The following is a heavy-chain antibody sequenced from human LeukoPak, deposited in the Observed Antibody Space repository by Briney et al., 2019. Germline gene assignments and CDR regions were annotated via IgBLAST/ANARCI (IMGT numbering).Heavy chain of an antibody. Sequence: GGSLRLSCIVSGFTFTGHGMHWVRQAPGKGLEWVAYIGNDGRDIYYADSLRGRFTISRDDSENTVHLQMSSLKVEDTALYYCARDLVGGWSCDHWGQGTLVTVSS. D-gene: IGHD3-16*01. CDR3: ARDLVGGWSCDH. CDR1: GFTFTGHG. CDR2: IGNDGRDI. V-gene: IGHV3-30*02. J-gene: IGHJ4*02.